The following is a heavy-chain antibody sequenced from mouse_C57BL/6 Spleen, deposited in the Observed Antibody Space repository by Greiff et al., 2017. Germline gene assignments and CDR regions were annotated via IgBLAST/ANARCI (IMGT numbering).Heavy chain of an antibody. CDR3: ARPYYGSSRGYFDY. D-gene: IGHD1-1*01. Sequence: QVHVKQPGAELVKPGASVKMSCKASGYTFTSYWITWVKQRPGQGLEWIGDIYPGSGSTNYNEKFKSKATLTVDTSSSTAYMQLSSLTSEDSAVYYCARPYYGSSRGYFDYWGQGTTLTVSS. CDR1: GYTFTSYW. CDR2: IYPGSGST. V-gene: IGHV1-55*01. J-gene: IGHJ2*01.